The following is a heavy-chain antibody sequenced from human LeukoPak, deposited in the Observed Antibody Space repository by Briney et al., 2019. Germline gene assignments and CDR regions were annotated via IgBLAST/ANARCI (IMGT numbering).Heavy chain of an antibody. CDR3: ATWLRALDY. J-gene: IGHJ4*02. Sequence: GGSLRLSCAASGFSFSSYDMNWVRQAPGKGLEWVSYVGRSRTTIYYADSVRGRFTISRDNAKNSLYLQMNSLRDEDTAVYYCATWLRALDYWGQGTLVTVSS. CDR1: GFSFSSYD. D-gene: IGHD5-12*01. CDR2: VGRSRTTI. V-gene: IGHV3-48*02.